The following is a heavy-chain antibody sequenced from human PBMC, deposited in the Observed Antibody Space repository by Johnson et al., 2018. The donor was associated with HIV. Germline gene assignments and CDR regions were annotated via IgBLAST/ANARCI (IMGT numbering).Heavy chain of an antibody. V-gene: IGHV3-30*03. CDR1: GFTFSSYG. CDR2: ISYDGSNK. CDR3: ARGYYDSSGYCPAAFDI. J-gene: IGHJ3*02. D-gene: IGHD3-22*01. Sequence: QVQLVESGGSLVQPGRSLRVSCAASGFTFSSYGMHWVRQAPGKGLEWVAVISYDGSNKYYADSVKGRFTLSRDNSKNTLYLQMNSLRAEDTAVYYCARGYYDSSGYCPAAFDIWGQESMVTVSS.